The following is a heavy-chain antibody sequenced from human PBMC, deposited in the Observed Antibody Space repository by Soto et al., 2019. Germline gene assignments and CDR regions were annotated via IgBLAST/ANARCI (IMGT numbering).Heavy chain of an antibody. Sequence: PGESLKISCKGSGYSFTSYWIGWVRQMPGKGLKWMGIIYPGDSDTRYSPSFQGQVTISADKSISTAYLQWSSLKASDTAMYYCVGHNDPTSTNNDRGARDKGPTVSVS. CDR1: GYSFTSYW. CDR2: IYPGDSDT. J-gene: IGHJ6*03. CDR3: VGHNDPTSTNNDRGA. D-gene: IGHD3-9*01. V-gene: IGHV5-51*01.